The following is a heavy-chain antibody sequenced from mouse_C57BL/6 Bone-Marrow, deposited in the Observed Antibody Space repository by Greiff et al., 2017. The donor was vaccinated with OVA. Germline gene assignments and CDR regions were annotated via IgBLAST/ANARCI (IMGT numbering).Heavy chain of an antibody. D-gene: IGHD2-2*01. CDR1: GFTFSSYG. J-gene: IGHJ4*01. Sequence: EVQLQESGGDLVKPGGSLKLSCAASGFTFSSYGMSWVRQTPDKRLEWVATISSGDSYTYYPDSVKGRFTISRDNAKNTLYLHMSSLKSEDTAMYYCARHGYDGAMDYWGQGTSVTVSS. CDR3: ARHGYDGAMDY. V-gene: IGHV5-6*01. CDR2: ISSGDSYT.